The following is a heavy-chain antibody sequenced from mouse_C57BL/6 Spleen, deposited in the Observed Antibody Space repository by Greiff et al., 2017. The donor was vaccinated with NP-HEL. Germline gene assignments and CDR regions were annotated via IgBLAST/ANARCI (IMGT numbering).Heavy chain of an antibody. V-gene: IGHV1-81*01. CDR2: IYPRSGNT. CDR3: ARGYDYDVDYAMDY. Sequence: VQLQQSGAELARPGASVKLSCKASGYTFTSYGISWVKQRTGQGLEWIGEIYPRSGNTYYNEKFKGKATLTADKSSSTAYMELRSLTSEDSAVYFCARGYDYDVDYAMDYWGQGTSVTVSS. D-gene: IGHD2-4*01. J-gene: IGHJ4*01. CDR1: GYTFTSYG.